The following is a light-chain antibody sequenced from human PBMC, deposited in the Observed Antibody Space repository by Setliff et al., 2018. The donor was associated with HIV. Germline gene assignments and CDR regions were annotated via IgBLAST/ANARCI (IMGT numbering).Light chain of an antibody. CDR3: ASYTTSSAPLV. V-gene: IGLV2-14*01. CDR2: EVT. CDR1: SSDVGAYNY. J-gene: IGLJ1*01. Sequence: QSALTQPTSVSGSPGQSITISCTGTSSDVGAYNYVSWYQQYPGKAPKVMIYEVTKRPSGVSNRFSGSKSGNTASLTISGLQPADDADYYCASYTTSSAPLVFGSGTKVTVL.